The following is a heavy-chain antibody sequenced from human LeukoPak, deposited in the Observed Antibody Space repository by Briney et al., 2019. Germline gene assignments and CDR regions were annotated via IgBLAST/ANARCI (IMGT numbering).Heavy chain of an antibody. CDR1: GYSFTSYW. CDR2: IYPGDSDT. Sequence: HGESLKISCKGSGYSFTSYWIGWVRQMPGKGLEWMGIIYPGDSDTRYSPSFQGQVTISADKSISTAYLQWSSLKASDTAMYYCARRKIAWTTVTTAVLVDAEFDYWGQGTLVTVSS. D-gene: IGHD4-17*01. CDR3: ARRKIAWTTVTTAVLVDAEFDY. J-gene: IGHJ4*02. V-gene: IGHV5-51*01.